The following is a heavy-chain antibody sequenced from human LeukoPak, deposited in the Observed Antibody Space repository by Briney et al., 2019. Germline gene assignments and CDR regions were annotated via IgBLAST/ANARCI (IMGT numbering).Heavy chain of an antibody. CDR2: INPNSGGT. D-gene: IGHD6-6*01. V-gene: IGHV1-2*02. CDR1: GYTFTGYY. J-gene: IGHJ4*02. CDR3: ARYHEAEYSSSFDY. Sequence: ASVKVSCKASGYTFTGYYMHWVRQAPGQGLEWMGWINPNSGGTNYAQKFQGRVTMTRDMSTSTVYMELSSLRSEDTAVYYCARYHEAEYSSSFDYWGQGTLVTVSS.